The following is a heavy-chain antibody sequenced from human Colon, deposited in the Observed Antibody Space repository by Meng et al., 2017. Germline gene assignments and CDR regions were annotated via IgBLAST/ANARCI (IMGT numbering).Heavy chain of an antibody. D-gene: IGHD3-10*01. Sequence: SETLSLTYTVSGYSISSGYYWGWIRQPPGKGLEWIGSIYHSGSTYYNPSLKSRVTISVDTSKNQFPLKLSSVTAADTAVYYCARVCPTLVWFVELCPLDYWGQGTLVTVSS. CDR3: ARVCPTLVWFVELCPLDY. V-gene: IGHV4-38-2*02. CDR2: IYHSGST. J-gene: IGHJ4*02. CDR1: GYSISSGYY.